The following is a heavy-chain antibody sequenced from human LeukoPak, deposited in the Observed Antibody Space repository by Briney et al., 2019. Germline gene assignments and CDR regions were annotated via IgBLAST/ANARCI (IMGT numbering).Heavy chain of an antibody. D-gene: IGHD4-17*01. CDR1: RFTFSSYW. Sequence: GGSLRLSCTASRFTFSSYWMHWVRQAPGKGLVWVSRINIDGSSTTYADSVKGRFTISRDNAKNTLYLQMKSLRAEDTALYYCVRGHDYGDYVSAFDIWGQGTMVTVSS. CDR3: VRGHDYGDYVSAFDI. J-gene: IGHJ3*02. CDR2: INIDGSST. V-gene: IGHV3-74*01.